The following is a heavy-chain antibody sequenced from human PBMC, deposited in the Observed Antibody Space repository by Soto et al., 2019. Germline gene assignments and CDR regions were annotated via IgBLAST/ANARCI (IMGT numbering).Heavy chain of an antibody. Sequence: PGGSLRLSCSASGFTFSSYSMHWVRQSPDKRLQYVSHVSGDVVRTYYADSVKGRFFISRDNSKNMLFLQMNSLRPEASTVYYFVKSRGCYNYAFFDWGHGTLVTVYS. CDR3: VKSRGCYNYAFFD. J-gene: IGHJ1*01. CDR1: GFTFSSYS. V-gene: IGHV3-64D*06. D-gene: IGHD3-16*01. CDR2: VSGDVVRT.